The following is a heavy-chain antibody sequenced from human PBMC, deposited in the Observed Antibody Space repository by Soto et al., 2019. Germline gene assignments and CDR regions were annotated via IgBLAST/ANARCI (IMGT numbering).Heavy chain of an antibody. D-gene: IGHD2-21*01. Sequence: QLHLQQWGAGLLKPSETLSLTCAVYGGPFNNYYWSWIRQSPTKGLEWIGEINHTGSPNYNPSLRSRVTISIDTSTKQISLKLSSVTAADTAVYYCASQVGIPNNRVGVVWGQGTLVTVSS. CDR2: INHTGSP. J-gene: IGHJ4*02. CDR3: ASQVGIPNNRVGVV. CDR1: GGPFNNYY. V-gene: IGHV4-34*01.